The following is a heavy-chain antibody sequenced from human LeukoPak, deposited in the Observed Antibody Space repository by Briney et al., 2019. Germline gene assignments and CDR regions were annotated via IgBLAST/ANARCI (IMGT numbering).Heavy chain of an antibody. J-gene: IGHJ4*02. D-gene: IGHD3-9*01. V-gene: IGHV3-23*01. Sequence: GASLRLSCAASGFTFSNYAMSWVRQAPGKGLEWVSAILGSGGSTYYADSVKGRFTVSRDNSKSTLYLQMNSLRAEGTALYYCAKWGDYDVLTGYYVPDYWGQGTLVTVSS. CDR2: ILGSGGST. CDR3: AKWGDYDVLTGYYVPDY. CDR1: GFTFSNYA.